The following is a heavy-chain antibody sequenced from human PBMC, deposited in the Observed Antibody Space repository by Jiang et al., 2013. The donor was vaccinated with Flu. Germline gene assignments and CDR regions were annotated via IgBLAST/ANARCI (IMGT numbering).Heavy chain of an antibody. CDR2: INPDSGGT. D-gene: IGHD1-1*01. CDR1: GYTFSGFY. CDR3: ARVQTGTGAFDI. J-gene: IGHJ3*02. Sequence: QLVESGAEVKKPGASVKVSCKASGYTFSGFYIHWVRQAPGQGLEWMGWINPDSGGTSYAQKFQDWVTMTRDTSINTAYMELSRLRSDDTAVYYCARVQTGTGAFDIWGQGTMVTASS. V-gene: IGHV1-2*04.